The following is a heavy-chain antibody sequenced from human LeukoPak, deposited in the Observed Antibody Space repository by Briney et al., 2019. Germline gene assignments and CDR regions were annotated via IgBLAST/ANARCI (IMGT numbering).Heavy chain of an antibody. D-gene: IGHD3-22*01. J-gene: IGHJ3*02. V-gene: IGHV1-2*02. CDR2: INPDGGGT. CDR3: ASLGKITMIVVVTDYAFDI. Sequence: ASAKVSCKASGYTFTSYSMHWVRQAPGQGLEWMAWINPDGGGTNYAQKFQGRVTMTRDKSISTAYMELSRLRSDDTAVYYCASLGKITMIVVVTDYAFDIWGQGTMVTVSS. CDR1: GYTFTSYS.